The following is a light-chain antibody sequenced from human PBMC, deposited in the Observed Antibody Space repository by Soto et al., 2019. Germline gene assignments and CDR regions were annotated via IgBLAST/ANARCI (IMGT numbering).Light chain of an antibody. J-gene: IGLJ2*01. V-gene: IGLV1-40*01. CDR3: QSYDSSLSGSKVV. CDR2: GNR. CDR1: SSNIGAGYD. Sequence: QSVLTQPPSVSGAPGQRVTISCTGSSSNIGAGYDVHWYQQLPGRAPKLVIYGNRNRPSGVPDRFSGSKSGTSASLAITGLQAEDEADYYCQSYDSSLSGSKVVFGGGTKLTVL.